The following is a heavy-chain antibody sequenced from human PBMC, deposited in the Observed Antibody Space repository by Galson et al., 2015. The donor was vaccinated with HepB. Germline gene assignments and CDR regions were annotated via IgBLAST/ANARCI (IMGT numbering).Heavy chain of an antibody. V-gene: IGHV6-1*01. CDR2: TYFRSKWYN. Sequence: CAISGDSVSSNSATWTWIRQSPSRGLEWLGRTYFRSKWYNEYALSVKSRITINPDTSKNHFSLQLNSVTPEDTAVYYCARHNFRGVDYWGQGTLVTVSS. CDR3: ARHNFRGVDY. CDR1: GDSVSSNSAT. J-gene: IGHJ4*02. D-gene: IGHD3-10*01.